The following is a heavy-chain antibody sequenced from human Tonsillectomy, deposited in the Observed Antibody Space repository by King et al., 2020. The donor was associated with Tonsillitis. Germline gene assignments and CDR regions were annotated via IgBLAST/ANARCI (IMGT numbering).Heavy chain of an antibody. CDR1: GFTVSDDY. CDR2: MSSNGAFT. Sequence: QVQLVESGGALVQPGGSLRISCAASGFTVSDDYMSWIRQAPGKGLEWVSYMSSNGAFTNYADSVKGRFTISRDNAKNSLYLQMNSLTAEDTAVYYCAREAGFCSGGTCYLHYFREWGQGTLVTVSS. J-gene: IGHJ1*01. D-gene: IGHD2-15*01. V-gene: IGHV3-11*05. CDR3: AREAGFCSGGTCYLHYFRE.